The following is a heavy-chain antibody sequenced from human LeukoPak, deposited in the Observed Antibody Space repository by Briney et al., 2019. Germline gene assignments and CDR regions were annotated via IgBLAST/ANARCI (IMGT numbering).Heavy chain of an antibody. V-gene: IGHV1-18*01. Sequence: GASVKVSCKASGYTFTSYGVSWVRQAPGQGLEWMGWISASNGNTNFAQKLQGRVTLTTDTSTSTAYMELRSLTSDDTAVYYCAKDTANERTTVAYCNDYWGQGTLVTVSS. CDR1: GYTFTSYG. J-gene: IGHJ4*02. CDR2: ISASNGNT. CDR3: AKDTANERTTVAYCNDY. D-gene: IGHD4-23*01.